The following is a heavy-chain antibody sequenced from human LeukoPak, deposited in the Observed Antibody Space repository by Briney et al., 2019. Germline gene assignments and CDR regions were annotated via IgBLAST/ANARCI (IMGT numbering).Heavy chain of an antibody. D-gene: IGHD3-22*01. J-gene: IGHJ4*02. CDR1: GFTFSSYA. CDR2: INHSGST. CDR3: ARGGSSGYFGY. V-gene: IGHV4-34*01. Sequence: GSLRLSCAASGFTFSSYAMSWIRQPPGKGLEWIGEINHSGSTSYNPSLKSRVTISVDTSKNQFSLKLSSVTAADTAVYYCARGGSSGYFGYWGQGTLVTVSS.